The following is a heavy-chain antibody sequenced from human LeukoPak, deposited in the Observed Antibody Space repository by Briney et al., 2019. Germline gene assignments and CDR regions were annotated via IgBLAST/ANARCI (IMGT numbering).Heavy chain of an antibody. CDR1: GLSFSSFA. J-gene: IGHJ4*02. CDR2: MKGTGET. V-gene: IGHV3-23*01. Sequence: PGGSLTLSCAASGLSFSSFAMSWVRQAPARGLQWLSSMKGTGETFYADSVRGRFTLSRDDSRNTVYLQLNNLRGEDTAVYYCARASWVSSADAVWWGQGTVVTVSS. CDR3: ARASWVSSADAVW. D-gene: IGHD3-16*01.